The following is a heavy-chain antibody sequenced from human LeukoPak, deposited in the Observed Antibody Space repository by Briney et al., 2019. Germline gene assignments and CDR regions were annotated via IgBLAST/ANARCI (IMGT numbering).Heavy chain of an antibody. V-gene: IGHV1-69*04. CDR2: IITILGIA. J-gene: IGHJ4*02. D-gene: IGHD5-24*01. CDR1: GGTFSSYA. CDR3: ARDGYNQRGFNY. Sequence: SVKVSCKASGGTFSSYAISWVRQAPGQGLEWMGRIITILGIANYAQKFQGRVTITADKSTSTAYMELSSLRYEDTAVYYCARDGYNQRGFNYWGQGTLVTVSS.